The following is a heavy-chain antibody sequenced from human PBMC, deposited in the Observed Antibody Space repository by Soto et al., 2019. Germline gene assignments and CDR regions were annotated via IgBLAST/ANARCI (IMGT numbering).Heavy chain of an antibody. D-gene: IGHD2-2*01. CDR3: AKDTYSRSWYF. V-gene: IGHV3-23*05. CDR1: GFTFTNYL. Sequence: EVQLLESGGDLVQPGGSLRLSCAASGFTFTNYLMTWVRQAPGKGLEWVSSIDKSGGDTYYADSVKGRFTISRDNSKNTLYLQMNGLRAEDTALYSCAKDTYSRSWYFWGQGKLVNVSS. J-gene: IGHJ4*02. CDR2: IDKSGGDT.